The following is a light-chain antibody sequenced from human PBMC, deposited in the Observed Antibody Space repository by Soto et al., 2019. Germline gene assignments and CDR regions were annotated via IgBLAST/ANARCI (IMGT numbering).Light chain of an antibody. Sequence: DIQMTQSAATLSASVGDRVTITCRASQYIGKCLAWYQHHPGKPPKLRISDASSLESGVPSRFGGIASGTESTLSISSLKPDDFATYYCQQCYWHWTFGQGTKVDIK. CDR1: QYIGKC. J-gene: IGKJ1*01. V-gene: IGKV1-5*01. CDR3: QQCYWHWT. CDR2: DAS.